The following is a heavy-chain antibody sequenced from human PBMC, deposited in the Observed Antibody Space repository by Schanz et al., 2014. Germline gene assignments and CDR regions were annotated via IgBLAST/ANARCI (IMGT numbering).Heavy chain of an antibody. CDR1: GYTFTSYG. CDR3: ARDAADFYDILTEEDY. CDR2: ISAYNGNT. J-gene: IGHJ4*02. Sequence: QVQLVQSGAEVKKPGASVKVSCKASGYTFTSYGISWVRQAPGQGLERMGWISAYNGNTKYPQKLQGRVTMTTDTSTSTAYMELRSLRSDDTAVYYCARDAADFYDILTEEDYWGQGTLVTVSS. D-gene: IGHD3-9*01. V-gene: IGHV1-18*01.